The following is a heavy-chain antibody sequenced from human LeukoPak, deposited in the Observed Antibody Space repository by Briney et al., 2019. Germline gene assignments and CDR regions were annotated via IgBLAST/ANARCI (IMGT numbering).Heavy chain of an antibody. V-gene: IGHV4-34*01. Sequence: SETLSLTCAVYGGSFSGYYWSWIRQPPGKGLEWIGEINHNGSTNYNPSLKSRVTISVDTSKNQFSLKLSSVTAADTAVYYCARGTYYYDSSGYYYEYYYFDYWGQGTLVTVSS. CDR3: ARGTYYYDSSGYYYEYYYFDY. CDR1: GGSFSGYY. D-gene: IGHD3-22*01. CDR2: INHNGST. J-gene: IGHJ4*02.